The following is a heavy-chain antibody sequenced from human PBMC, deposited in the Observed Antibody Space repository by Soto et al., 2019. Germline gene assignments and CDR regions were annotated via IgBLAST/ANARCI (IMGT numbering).Heavy chain of an antibody. Sequence: QVQLVESGGGVVQPAMSLRLSCAASGFTFSSDAMHWVRQAPGKGLEWVAVISYDGSNKHYADSVKGRFTISRDNSKNTLYLQMNLLRAEDTAVYYGAKDLFGWELHGMDVWGQGITVTVAS. J-gene: IGHJ6*02. CDR1: GFTFSSDA. CDR3: AKDLFGWELHGMDV. D-gene: IGHD1-26*01. V-gene: IGHV3-30*18. CDR2: ISYDGSNK.